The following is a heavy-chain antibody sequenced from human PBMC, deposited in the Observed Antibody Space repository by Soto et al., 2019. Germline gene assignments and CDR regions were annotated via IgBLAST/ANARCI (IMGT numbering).Heavy chain of an antibody. CDR3: ARSPRVIAAAKGTLDF. D-gene: IGHD2-15*01. V-gene: IGHV1-18*04. CDR1: GYTFTTFG. CDR2: ISTSTGNT. J-gene: IGHJ4*02. Sequence: QVQLVQSGGEVKKPGASVKVSCKASGYTFTTFGITWVRQAPGPGLEWLGWISTSTGNTNYAQKLQGRVTLTTDTSTRTAYVELRRLTSDETGVYYCARSPRVIAAAKGTLDFLRQGTLLSVSS.